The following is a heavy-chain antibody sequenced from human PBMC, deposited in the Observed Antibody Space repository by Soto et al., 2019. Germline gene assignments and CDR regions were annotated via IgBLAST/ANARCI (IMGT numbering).Heavy chain of an antibody. Sequence: QVQLQESGPGLVKPSETLSLTCTVSGGSISSHYWSWIRQPPGRGLEWIGFIYYSGITDSNPSLKSRVTLSLDTSKNHLSLRLSSVTAADTAVYYCARPRGIAPAVWDFDLWGRGTLVTVSS. V-gene: IGHV4-59*08. CDR1: GGSISSHY. D-gene: IGHD6-13*01. CDR2: IYYSGIT. CDR3: ARPRGIAPAVWDFDL. J-gene: IGHJ2*01.